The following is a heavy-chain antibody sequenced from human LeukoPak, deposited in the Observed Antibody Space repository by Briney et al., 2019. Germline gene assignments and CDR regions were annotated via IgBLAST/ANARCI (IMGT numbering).Heavy chain of an antibody. J-gene: IGHJ6*02. V-gene: IGHV1-18*01. CDR3: ARDPLRSSWSTYYNALDV. D-gene: IGHD6-13*01. CDR2: ISAYNGNT. CDR1: GYSFTSYA. Sequence: ASVKVSCKASGYSFTSYAINWVRQAPGQGLEWMGWISAYNGNTDYAQKLQDRVTMTTDTSTSTAYMELRSLTFDDTAVYYCARDPLRSSWSTYYNALDVWGQGTTVTVSS.